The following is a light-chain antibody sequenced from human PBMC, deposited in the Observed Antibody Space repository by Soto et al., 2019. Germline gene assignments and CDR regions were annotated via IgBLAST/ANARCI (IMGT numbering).Light chain of an antibody. CDR2: AND. CDR3: AAWDASRSARV. V-gene: IGLV1-47*01. Sequence: QSVLTQPPSASGTPGQRVTISCSGSGSNVGTSYVYWYQQLPGTAPKLLIYANDQRPSGVPDRFSGSKSGTSASLAISGLRSEDGADYYCAAWDASRSARVFGGGTKVTVL. J-gene: IGLJ3*02. CDR1: GSNVGTSY.